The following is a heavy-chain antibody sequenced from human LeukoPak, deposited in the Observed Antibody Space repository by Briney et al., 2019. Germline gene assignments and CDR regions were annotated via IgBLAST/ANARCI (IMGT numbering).Heavy chain of an antibody. D-gene: IGHD4-23*01. Sequence: ASVKVSRKASGYTFTSTGICWVRQAPGQGLEWMGWVSAYNGNTNYAQKFRGRVTMTIDTSTNTASMELRSLRSDDTAVYFCARDAPRWRNAFDFWGQGTMVTVSS. V-gene: IGHV1-18*01. CDR2: VSAYNGNT. CDR1: GYTFTSTG. J-gene: IGHJ3*01. CDR3: ARDAPRWRNAFDF.